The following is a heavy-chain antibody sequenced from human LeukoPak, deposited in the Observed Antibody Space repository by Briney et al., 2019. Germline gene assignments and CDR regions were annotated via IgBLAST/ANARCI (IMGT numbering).Heavy chain of an antibody. J-gene: IGHJ4*02. CDR3: AKHLRSGCFSPIDY. CDR1: GFTFSSYA. CDR2: ITGSGANT. D-gene: IGHD6-19*01. V-gene: IGHV3-23*01. Sequence: GESLRLSCAASGFTFSSYAMSWVRQAPGKGLEWVSCITGSGANTYYADSVKGRFTISRDNSKNTLYLQMNSLRPEDTAIYYCAKHLRSGCFSPIDYWGQGTLVTVSS.